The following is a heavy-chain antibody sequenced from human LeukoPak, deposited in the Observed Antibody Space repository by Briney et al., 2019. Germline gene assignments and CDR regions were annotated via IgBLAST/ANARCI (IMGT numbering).Heavy chain of an antibody. J-gene: IGHJ4*02. Sequence: ASVKVSCKASGYIFTSYGISRVRQAPGQGLEWMGWISGYNHKTKYAQKLQGRVTMTTDTSTSTAYMELRSLRSDDTAVYFCARGRVVFGDTAMVNYFDYWDQGTLVTVSS. CDR1: GYIFTSYG. CDR3: ARGRVVFGDTAMVNYFDY. D-gene: IGHD5-18*01. CDR2: ISGYNHKT. V-gene: IGHV1-18*01.